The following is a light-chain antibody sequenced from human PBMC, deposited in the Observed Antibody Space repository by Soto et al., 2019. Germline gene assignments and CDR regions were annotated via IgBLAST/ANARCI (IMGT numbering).Light chain of an antibody. J-gene: IGLJ7*01. Sequence: QSVLTQPASVSGSPGQSITISCTGTSCDVGSYNLVSWYQQHPGKAPKLIISEVSKRPSGISDRFSGSKSGSTASLTISGLQAEDEADYYCCSYAGTSTHTVFGGGTQLTVL. CDR2: EVS. CDR3: CSYAGTSTHTV. V-gene: IGLV2-23*02. CDR1: SCDVGSYNL.